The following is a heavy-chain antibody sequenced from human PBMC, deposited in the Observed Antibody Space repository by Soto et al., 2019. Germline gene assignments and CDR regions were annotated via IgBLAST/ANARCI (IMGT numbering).Heavy chain of an antibody. V-gene: IGHV3-23*01. D-gene: IGHD3-16*01. CDR3: AKSSGDRWITYYFDY. CDR2: ISGSGYST. Sequence: EVQLLESGGGLVQPGGSLKLSCAASGFTFSSNSMSWVRQAPGKGLEWVSGISGSGYSTYYANSVKGRFTTSRDNSKSTLYLQMNSLRAEDTAVYYCAKSSGDRWITYYFDYWGQGTLFTVSS. CDR1: GFTFSSNS. J-gene: IGHJ4*02.